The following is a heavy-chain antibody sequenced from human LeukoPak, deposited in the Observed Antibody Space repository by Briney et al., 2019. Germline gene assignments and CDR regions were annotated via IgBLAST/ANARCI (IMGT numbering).Heavy chain of an antibody. CDR3: GRGISGSHYVEYYYGMDV. J-gene: IGHJ6*02. Sequence: GGSLRLSCGASCLTVRSMYMSWVRQAPGKGLEWVSVIYSGGSTYYADSVKGRFTISRDNSKNTLYLQMNSLRAEDTAVYYCGRGISGSHYVEYYYGMDVWGQGTTVTVSS. D-gene: IGHD1-26*01. CDR2: IYSGGST. CDR1: CLTVRSMY. V-gene: IGHV3-53*01.